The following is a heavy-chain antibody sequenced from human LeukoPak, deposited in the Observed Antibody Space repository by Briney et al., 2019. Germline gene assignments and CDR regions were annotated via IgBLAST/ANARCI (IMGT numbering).Heavy chain of an antibody. CDR2: MHYSGGT. V-gene: IGHV4-59*01. Sequence: PSETLPLTCTVSGDSIRSYYWSWIRQPPGKGLEWIGYMHYSGGTKYNSSLEGRVTISVDTSNNQFSLKLISVTAADTAVYYCARGLRSGWYGGFDPWGQGILVTVSS. CDR3: ARGLRSGWYGGFDP. J-gene: IGHJ5*02. CDR1: GDSIRSYY. D-gene: IGHD6-19*01.